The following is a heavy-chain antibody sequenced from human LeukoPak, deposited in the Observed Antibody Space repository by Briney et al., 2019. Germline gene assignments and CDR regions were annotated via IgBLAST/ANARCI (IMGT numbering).Heavy chain of an antibody. CDR3: AKAYGSGNYHLYFDY. V-gene: IGHV3-23*01. D-gene: IGHD3-10*01. CDR1: GFPFSSYA. CDR2: ISAGGGST. J-gene: IGHJ4*02. Sequence: SGGSLRLSCAASGFPFSSYAMSWVRQTPGKGLEWVSGISAGGGSTYYADSVKGRLTISRDNSKNTLYLQIDSLRAEDTAIYYCAKAYGSGNYHLYFDYWGQGTLVTVSS.